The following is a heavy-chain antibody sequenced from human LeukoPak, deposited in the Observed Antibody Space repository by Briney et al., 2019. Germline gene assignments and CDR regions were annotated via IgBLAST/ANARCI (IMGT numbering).Heavy chain of an antibody. J-gene: IGHJ4*02. CDR1: GFTFSSYG. CDR3: ARASGSFDY. CDR2: IWSDGSNK. V-gene: IGHV3-33*01. D-gene: IGHD1-26*01. Sequence: GRSLRLSCEASGFTFSSYGIHWVRQAPGKGLEWVAVIWSDGSNKYHADSVKGRFTISRDNSKDTLYLQLNSLRAEDTAVYYCARASGSFDYWGQGTLVSVSS.